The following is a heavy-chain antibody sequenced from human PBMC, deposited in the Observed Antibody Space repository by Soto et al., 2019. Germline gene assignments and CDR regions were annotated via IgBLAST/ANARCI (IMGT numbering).Heavy chain of an antibody. CDR2: INPNSGGT. V-gene: IGHV1-2*02. Sequence: ASVKVSCKASGYTFTGYYLHWVRQAPGQGLEWMGWINPNSGGTNYAQKFQGRVTMTRDTSISTAYMELSRLRSDDTAVYYCARDRGHYYDSSGYWNWFDPWGQGTLVTVP. D-gene: IGHD3-22*01. CDR3: ARDRGHYYDSSGYWNWFDP. CDR1: GYTFTGYY. J-gene: IGHJ5*02.